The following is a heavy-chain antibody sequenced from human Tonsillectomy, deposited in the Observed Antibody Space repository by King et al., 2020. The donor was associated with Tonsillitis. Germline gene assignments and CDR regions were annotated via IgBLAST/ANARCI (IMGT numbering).Heavy chain of an antibody. J-gene: IGHJ4*02. CDR3: ARGTTTVTPLYYFDY. CDR2: LSSSSTYI. V-gene: IGHV3-21*01. D-gene: IGHD4-17*01. Sequence: QLVQSGGGLVNPGGSLRLSCAASGFTFSSYNMNWVRQGPGKGLEVVSSLSSSSTYINYADSMKGRFTIPRDNAKNPLYLQMNSLRAGDTAVYYCARGTTTVTPLYYFDYWGQGTLVTVSS. CDR1: GFTFSSYN.